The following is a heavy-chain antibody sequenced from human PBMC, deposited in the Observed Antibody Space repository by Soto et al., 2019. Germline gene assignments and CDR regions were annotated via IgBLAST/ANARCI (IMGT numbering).Heavy chain of an antibody. CDR2: FYYSWST. CDR1: GGSISSYY. D-gene: IGHD6-13*01. CDR3: ARIKSAEGSSRYYYYYMDV. V-gene: IGHV4-59*01. J-gene: IGHJ6*03. Sequence: SETLSLTCTVSGGSISSYYWSWIRQPPGKGLELIGFFYYSWSTNYNPSLKSRVTISVDTSKNQFSLKLSSVTAADTAVYYCARIKSAEGSSRYYYYYMDVWGKGTTVTVSS.